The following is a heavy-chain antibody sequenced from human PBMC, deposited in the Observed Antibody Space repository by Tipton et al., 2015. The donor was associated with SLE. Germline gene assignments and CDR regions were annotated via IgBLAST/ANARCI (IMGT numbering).Heavy chain of an antibody. J-gene: IGHJ2*01. CDR3: ARLDYSNYWYFDL. Sequence: LRLSCTVSGGSIGSSSYYWGWIRQPPGKGLEWVGSIYYSGNTYYDPSLKSRVTISLDTSRNQFSLKLSSVTAADTAVYYCARLDYSNYWYFDLWGRGTLVTVSS. CDR2: IYYSGNT. D-gene: IGHD4-11*01. V-gene: IGHV4-39*01. CDR1: GGSIGSSSYY.